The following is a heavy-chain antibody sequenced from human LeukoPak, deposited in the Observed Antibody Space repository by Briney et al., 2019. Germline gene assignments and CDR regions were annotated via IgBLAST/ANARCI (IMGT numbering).Heavy chain of an antibody. CDR3: ARHEASTWSIDY. V-gene: IGHV5-51*01. J-gene: IGHJ4*02. CDR2: IYPGDFDT. Sequence: GESLKISCKGSGYSFSTYWIGWVRQMPGKGLEWMGIIYPGDFDTRYSPSFQGQVTFSADKSISTAYLQWSSLKASDTAMYYCARHEASTWSIDYWGLGTLVTVSS. D-gene: IGHD6-13*01. CDR1: GYSFSTYW.